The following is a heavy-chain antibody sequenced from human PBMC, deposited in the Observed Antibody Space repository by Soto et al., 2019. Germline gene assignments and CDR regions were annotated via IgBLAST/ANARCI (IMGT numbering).Heavy chain of an antibody. V-gene: IGHV3-11*06. D-gene: IGHD2-8*01. Sequence: LSLTCAASGFTFSDYYMSWIRQAPGKGLEWVSYISSSSSYTNYADSVKGRFTISRDNAKNSLYLQMNSLRAEDTAVYYCARERLPFQSPYSDCTNGVCPKPYFGEGLDYWGQGTLVTVSS. CDR1: GFTFSDYY. CDR3: ARERLPFQSPYSDCTNGVCPKPYFGEGLDY. CDR2: ISSSSSYT. J-gene: IGHJ4*02.